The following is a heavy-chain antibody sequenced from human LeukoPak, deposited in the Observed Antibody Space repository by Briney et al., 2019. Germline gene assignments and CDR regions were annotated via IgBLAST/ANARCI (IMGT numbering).Heavy chain of an antibody. Sequence: GRSLRLSCAASGFIFSGYGMHWVRQAQGKGLEWVAVISYDGSNKYYADSVKGRFTISRDNSKNTLYLQMNSLRAEDTAVYYCAKDAGLLLRYYYYGMDVWGKGTTVTVSS. V-gene: IGHV3-30*18. J-gene: IGHJ6*04. CDR2: ISYDGSNK. CDR3: AKDAGLLLRYYYYGMDV. CDR1: GFIFSGYG. D-gene: IGHD2-15*01.